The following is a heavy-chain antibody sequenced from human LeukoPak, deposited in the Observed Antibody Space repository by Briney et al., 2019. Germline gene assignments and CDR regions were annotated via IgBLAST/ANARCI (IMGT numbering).Heavy chain of an antibody. Sequence: GGSLRLSCAASGFTFSSYDMHWVRQATGKGLEWVSAIGTAGDTYYPGSVKGRFTISRENAKNSLYLQMNSLRAGDTAVYYCANLLAIHHCSSTSCSPFDYWGQGTLVTVSS. CDR1: GFTFSSYD. D-gene: IGHD2-2*01. V-gene: IGHV3-13*01. CDR3: ANLLAIHHCSSTSCSPFDY. CDR2: IGTAGDT. J-gene: IGHJ4*02.